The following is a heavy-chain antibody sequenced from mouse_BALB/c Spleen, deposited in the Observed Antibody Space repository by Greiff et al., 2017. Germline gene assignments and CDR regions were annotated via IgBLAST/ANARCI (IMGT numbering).Heavy chain of an antibody. J-gene: IGHJ4*01. CDR1: GFTFSSYA. CDR3: ARGRDYYGSRYAMDY. D-gene: IGHD1-2*01. V-gene: IGHV5-6-5*01. CDR2: ISSGGST. Sequence: EVQVVESGGGLVKPGGSLKLSCAASGFTFSSYAMSWVRQTPEKRLEWVASISSGGSTYYPDSVKGRFTISRDNARNILYLQMSSLRSEDTAMYYCARGRDYYGSRYAMDYWGQGTSVTVSS.